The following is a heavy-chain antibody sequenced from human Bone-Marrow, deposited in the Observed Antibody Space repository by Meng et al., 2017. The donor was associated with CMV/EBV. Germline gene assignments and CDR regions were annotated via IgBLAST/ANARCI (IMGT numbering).Heavy chain of an antibody. V-gene: IGHV3-23*01. CDR3: AKVFARWELHDFDY. CDR1: GFTFSSYA. D-gene: IGHD1-26*01. J-gene: IGHJ4*02. CDR2: ISGSGGST. Sequence: GESLKISCAASGFTFSSYAMSWVRQAPGKGLEWVSAISGSGGSTYYADSVKGRFTISRDNSKNTLYPQMNSLRAEDTAVYYCAKVFARWELHDFDYWGQGTLVTVSS.